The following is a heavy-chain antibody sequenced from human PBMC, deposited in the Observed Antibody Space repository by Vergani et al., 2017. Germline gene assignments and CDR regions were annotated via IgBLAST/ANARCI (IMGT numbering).Heavy chain of an antibody. J-gene: IGHJ6*02. Sequence: QVQLVQSGAEVKKPGSSVKVPCKASGGTFSSYAISWVRQAPGQGLEWMGGIIPIFGTANYAQKFQGRVTITADESTSTAYMELSSLRSEDTAVYYCARGAFIAAAGYYYYYGMDVWGQGTTVTVSS. CDR1: GGTFSSYA. CDR2: IIPIFGTA. CDR3: ARGAFIAAAGYYYYYGMDV. V-gene: IGHV1-69*01. D-gene: IGHD6-13*01.